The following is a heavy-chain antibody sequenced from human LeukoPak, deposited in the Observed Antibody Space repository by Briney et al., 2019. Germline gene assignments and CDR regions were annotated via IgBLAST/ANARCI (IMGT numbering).Heavy chain of an antibody. D-gene: IGHD4-17*01. CDR2: ISSSGTTI. CDR1: GFTFSSYE. V-gene: IGHV3-48*03. CDR3: AKVRDYGDYTSLDAFDI. Sequence: GGSLRLSCAASGFTFSSYEMNWVRQAPGKGLEWVSYISSSGTTIYYADSVKGRFTISRDNSKNTLYLLMNTLRAEDTAVYYCAKVRDYGDYTSLDAFDIWGQGTMVTVSS. J-gene: IGHJ3*02.